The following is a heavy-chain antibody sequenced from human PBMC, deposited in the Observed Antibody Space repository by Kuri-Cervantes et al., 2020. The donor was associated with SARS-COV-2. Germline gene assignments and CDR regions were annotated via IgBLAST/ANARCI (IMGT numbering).Heavy chain of an antibody. CDR1: GFTFDDYG. V-gene: IGHV3-20*04. Sequence: GGSLRLSCAASGFTFDDYGMSWVRQAPGKGLEWVSGINWNGGSTGYADSVKGRFTISRDNAKNSLYLQMNSLRAEDTAVYYCARDRGIVVVPAAMGFDPWGQGTLVTVSS. CDR2: INWNGGST. D-gene: IGHD2-2*01. J-gene: IGHJ5*02. CDR3: ARDRGIVVVPAAMGFDP.